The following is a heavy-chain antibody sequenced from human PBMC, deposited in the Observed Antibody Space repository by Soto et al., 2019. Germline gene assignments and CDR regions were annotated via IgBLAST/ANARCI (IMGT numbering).Heavy chain of an antibody. V-gene: IGHV4-59*01. D-gene: IGHD2-15*01. CDR1: GGSISSYY. J-gene: IGHJ4*02. CDR3: ATARAASLDY. Sequence: PSETLSLTCTASGGSISSYYCCWIRQPPGKGLEWIGYIYYSGSTNYNPSLKGRVTISVDTSKNQFSLKLSSVTAADTAVYYCATARAASLDYWGQGTLLTVS. CDR2: IYYSGST.